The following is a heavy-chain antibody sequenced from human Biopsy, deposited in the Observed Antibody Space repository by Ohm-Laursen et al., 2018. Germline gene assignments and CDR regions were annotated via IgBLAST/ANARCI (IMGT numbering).Heavy chain of an antibody. V-gene: IGHV1-24*01. Sequence: ASVKVSCKVSGYTLTDLSMRWVRQAPGKGLEWMGGFAPENGKTIYAQKFQGRVTMTEDTSTDTAYMELSNLRSEDTAVYYCAGDINNWNVNYWGQGTLVIVSS. D-gene: IGHD1-20*01. J-gene: IGHJ4*02. CDR3: AGDINNWNVNY. CDR2: FAPENGKT. CDR1: GYTLTDLS.